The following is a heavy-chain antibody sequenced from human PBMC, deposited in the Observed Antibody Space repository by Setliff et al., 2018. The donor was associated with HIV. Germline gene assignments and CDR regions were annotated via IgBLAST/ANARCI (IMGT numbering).Heavy chain of an antibody. D-gene: IGHD2-15*01. CDR1: GYTLTELS. J-gene: IGHJ5*02. CDR2: FDPEDGET. Sequence: ASVKVSCKVSGYTLTELSRHWVRQAPGKGLEWMGGFDPEDGETIYAQKFQGRVTITTDESTSTAYMELSSLRPEDTAVYYCALPYCSGGNCWSSASLPPAGWFDPWGQGTLVTVSS. V-gene: IGHV1-24*01. CDR3: ALPYCSGGNCWSSASLPPAGWFDP.